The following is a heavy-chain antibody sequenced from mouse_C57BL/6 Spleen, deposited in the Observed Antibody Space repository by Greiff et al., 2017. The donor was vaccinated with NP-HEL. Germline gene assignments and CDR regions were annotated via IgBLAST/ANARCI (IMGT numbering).Heavy chain of an antibody. Sequence: QVQLQQSGPELVKPGASVKISCKASGYAFSSSWMNWVKQRPGKGLEWIGRIYPGDGDTNYNGKFKGKATLTADKSSSTAYMQLSSLTSEDSAVYFCARWGTTVVATGDYFDYWGQGTTLTVSS. CDR3: ARWGTTVVATGDYFDY. CDR1: GYAFSSSW. D-gene: IGHD1-1*01. J-gene: IGHJ2*01. CDR2: IYPGDGDT. V-gene: IGHV1-82*01.